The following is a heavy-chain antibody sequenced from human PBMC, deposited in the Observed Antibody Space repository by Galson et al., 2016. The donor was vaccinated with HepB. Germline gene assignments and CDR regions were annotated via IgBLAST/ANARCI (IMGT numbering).Heavy chain of an antibody. D-gene: IGHD2/OR15-2a*01. Sequence: SLRLSCAASGLSFSNFWMRWVRQAPGKGLEWVANIKPDGSEKDYVGSVKGRFTISRDNVKNSLYLQMNSLRAEDTAVYFCARERRGNSGFYYFDYWDQGTLVTVSS. V-gene: IGHV3-7*01. CDR3: ARERRGNSGFYYFDY. CDR1: GLSFSNFW. J-gene: IGHJ4*02. CDR2: IKPDGSEK.